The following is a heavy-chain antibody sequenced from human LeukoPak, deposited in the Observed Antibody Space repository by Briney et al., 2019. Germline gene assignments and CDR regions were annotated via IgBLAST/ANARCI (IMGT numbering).Heavy chain of an antibody. CDR1: GFTFSSYG. D-gene: IGHD3-10*01. Sequence: GGSLRLSCAASGFTFSSYGMHWVRQAPGKGLEWVAVISYDGSSKYYADSVKGRFTISRDNSKNTLYLQMNSLRAEDTAVYYCAKEKGYGSGSYYNYYYYYGMDVWGQGTTITVSS. CDR2: ISYDGSSK. J-gene: IGHJ6*02. V-gene: IGHV3-30*18. CDR3: AKEKGYGSGSYYNYYYYYGMDV.